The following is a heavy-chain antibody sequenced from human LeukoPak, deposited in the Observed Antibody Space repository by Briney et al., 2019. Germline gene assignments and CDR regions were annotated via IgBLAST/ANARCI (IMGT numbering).Heavy chain of an antibody. CDR2: ISRSGST. D-gene: IGHD1-1*01. CDR1: GYSISSTYY. CDR3: ARVNAPVATFDY. Sequence: PSETLSLTCTVSGYSISSTYYGAWVRQPPGKGLEWIATISRSGSTYYTPSLESRLTISLDTSRNHFSLRLSSVTAADTAVYYCARVNAPVATFDYWGLGTLVAVSS. V-gene: IGHV4-38-2*02. J-gene: IGHJ4*02.